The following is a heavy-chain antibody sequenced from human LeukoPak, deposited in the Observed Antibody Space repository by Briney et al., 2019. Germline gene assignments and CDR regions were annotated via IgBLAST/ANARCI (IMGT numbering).Heavy chain of an antibody. Sequence: GGSLRLSCAASGFRFSSYWMSWVRQAPGKGLDWVANINEDGREKYYVDSVKGRFSISRDNAKNSLYLQMIGLRAEDTAVYYCARGGAPGTADYWGQGTLVTVSS. J-gene: IGHJ4*02. CDR1: GFRFSSYW. CDR3: ARGGAPGTADY. V-gene: IGHV3-7*05. CDR2: INEDGREK. D-gene: IGHD6-13*01.